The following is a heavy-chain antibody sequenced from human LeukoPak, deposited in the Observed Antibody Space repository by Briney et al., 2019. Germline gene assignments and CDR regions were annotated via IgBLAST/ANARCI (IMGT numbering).Heavy chain of an antibody. CDR3: ARAVTGDALDI. CDR2: IYNTGSS. Sequence: PSETPSLTCTVSSGSISGYYLTWIRQPAGKGLEWIGRIYNTGSSTYNPSLKSRVTMSVDTSKKHFSLKLSSVTAADTAVYYCARAVTGDALDIWGQGTMVIVSS. D-gene: IGHD2-21*02. V-gene: IGHV4-4*07. CDR1: SGSISGYY. J-gene: IGHJ3*02.